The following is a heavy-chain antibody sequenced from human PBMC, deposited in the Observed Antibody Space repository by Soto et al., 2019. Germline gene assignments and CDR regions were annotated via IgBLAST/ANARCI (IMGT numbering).Heavy chain of an antibody. J-gene: IGHJ4*02. CDR1: GFMFSDYY. V-gene: IGHV3-11*06. CDR2: ISSTSADT. D-gene: IGHD1-26*01. Sequence: QMHLVESGGALVKPGGSLRLSCAASGFMFSDYYMTWIRQAPGRGLEWVSHISSTSADTNYADSVKGRFVISRDNSRNSLELQMNSLTVGDAAVYYCTRGGRGTSYYWQYWGQGTLVTVSS. CDR3: TRGGRGTSYYWQY.